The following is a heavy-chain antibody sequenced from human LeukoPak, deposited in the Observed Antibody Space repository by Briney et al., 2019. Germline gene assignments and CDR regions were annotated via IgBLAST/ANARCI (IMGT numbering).Heavy chain of an antibody. Sequence: ASVNVSCKASGYTFTGYYMHWVRQAPGQGLEWMGRINPNSGGTNYAQKFQGRVTMTRDTSISTAYMELSRLRSDDTAVYYCARVAVAARPYDYWGQGTLVTVSS. CDR2: INPNSGGT. D-gene: IGHD6-6*01. CDR1: GYTFTGYY. J-gene: IGHJ4*02. V-gene: IGHV1-2*06. CDR3: ARVAVAARPYDY.